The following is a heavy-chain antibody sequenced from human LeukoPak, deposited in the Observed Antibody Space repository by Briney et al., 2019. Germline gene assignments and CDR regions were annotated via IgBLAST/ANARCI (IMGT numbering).Heavy chain of an antibody. J-gene: IGHJ3*02. CDR3: AKDLIPQLWSRGRAFDI. D-gene: IGHD5-18*01. Sequence: GGSLRLSCVVSGFTFNSYSMNWFRQPPGKGLEWVSYISGPSQSIYYADSVKGRFTISRDSSKNTLYLQMNSLRAEDTAGYYCAKDLIPQLWSRGRAFDIWGQGTMVTVSS. CDR2: ISGPSQSI. V-gene: IGHV3-48*01. CDR1: GFTFNSYS.